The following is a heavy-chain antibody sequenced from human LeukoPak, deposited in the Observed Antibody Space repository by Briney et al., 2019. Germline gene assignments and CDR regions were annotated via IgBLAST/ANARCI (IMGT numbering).Heavy chain of an antibody. D-gene: IGHD3-10*01. CDR1: GGSISSSSYY. CDR3: ARELLWFGEHAFDI. J-gene: IGHJ3*02. V-gene: IGHV3-53*01. Sequence: LSLTCTVSGGSISSSSYYWGWIRQPPGKGLEWVSVIYSGGSTYYADSVKGRFTISRDNSKNTLYLQMNSLRAEDTAVYYCARELLWFGEHAFDIWGQGTMVTVSS. CDR2: IYSGGST.